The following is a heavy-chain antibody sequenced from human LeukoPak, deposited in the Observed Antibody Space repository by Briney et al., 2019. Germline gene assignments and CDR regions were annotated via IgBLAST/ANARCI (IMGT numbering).Heavy chain of an antibody. CDR2: IYYSGST. D-gene: IGHD5-18*01. V-gene: IGHV4-59*01. CDR1: GGSISSYY. Sequence: PSETLSLTCTVSGGSISSYYWSWIRQPPGKGLEWIGYIYYSGSTNYNPSLKSRVTISLDTSKNQFSLKLSSVTAADTAVYYCARAKRYSYAPSGMDVRGQGTTVTVSS. CDR3: ARAKRYSYAPSGMDV. J-gene: IGHJ6*02.